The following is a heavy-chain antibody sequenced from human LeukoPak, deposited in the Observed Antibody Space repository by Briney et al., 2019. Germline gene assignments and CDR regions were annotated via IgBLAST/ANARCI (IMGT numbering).Heavy chain of an antibody. CDR3: ARSRITMIVVED. Sequence: GGSLRLSCAASGFTFSDYYMSWIRQSPGKGLEWVSYISSSGSTIYYADSVKGRFTISRDNAKNSLYLQMNSLRAEDTAVYYCARSRITMIVVEDWGQGTLVTVSS. CDR2: ISSSGSTI. V-gene: IGHV3-11*01. CDR1: GFTFSDYY. D-gene: IGHD3-22*01. J-gene: IGHJ4*02.